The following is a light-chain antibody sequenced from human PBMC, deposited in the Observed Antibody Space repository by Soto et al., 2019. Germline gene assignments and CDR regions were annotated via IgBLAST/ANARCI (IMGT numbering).Light chain of an antibody. CDR3: QQRSSWPLT. Sequence: EIVLTQSPATLSLSPGERATLSCRASQSVSSYLAWYQQKPGQAPRLLIYDASNRATGIPARFSGSGSGTDFTLTTSSLEPEDFALYYCQQRSSWPLTFGGGTKVEIK. V-gene: IGKV3-11*01. J-gene: IGKJ4*01. CDR2: DAS. CDR1: QSVSSY.